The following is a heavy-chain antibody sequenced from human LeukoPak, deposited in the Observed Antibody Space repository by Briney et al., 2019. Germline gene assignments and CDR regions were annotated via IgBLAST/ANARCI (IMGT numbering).Heavy chain of an antibody. CDR2: IWYDGSNK. CDR1: GFTFSSYG. Sequence: GRSLRLSCAASGFTFSSYGMHWVRQAPGKGLEWVAVIWYDGSNKYYADSVKGRFTISRGNSKNTLYLQMNSLRAEDTAVYYCARDVVVPAAPPQKYYYYYGMDVWGQGTTVTVSS. V-gene: IGHV3-33*01. J-gene: IGHJ6*02. D-gene: IGHD2-2*01. CDR3: ARDVVVPAAPPQKYYYYYGMDV.